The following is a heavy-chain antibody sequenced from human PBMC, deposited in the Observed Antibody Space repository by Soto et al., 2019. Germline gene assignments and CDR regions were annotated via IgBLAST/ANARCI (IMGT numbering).Heavy chain of an antibody. D-gene: IGHD3-22*01. V-gene: IGHV3-30-3*01. CDR1: GFTFSSYA. CDR3: ARPRYYYDSNTYSDGQHADY. CDR2: ISHDGNNT. J-gene: IGHJ4*02. Sequence: GGSLRLSCAASGFTFSSYAMHWVRQAPGKGLEWVAFISHDGNNTYYADSVKGRFSISRDNSKNTLYLQMNSLRTEDTAMFYCARPRYYYDSNTYSDGQHADYWGLGTLVTVSS.